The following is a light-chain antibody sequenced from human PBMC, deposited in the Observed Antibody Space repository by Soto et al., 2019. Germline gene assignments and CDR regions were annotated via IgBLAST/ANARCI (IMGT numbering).Light chain of an antibody. J-gene: IGLJ1*01. Sequence: QSALTQPASVSGSPGQSITISCTGTSSDVGGYNYVSWYQQHPGKAPKLMIYDVSNRPSGVSNRFSGSKSGNTASLTISGLQAEDEADYDCSSYTSSSTLYVVGTGTKVTVL. CDR1: SSDVGGYNY. CDR2: DVS. V-gene: IGLV2-14*01. CDR3: SSYTSSSTLYV.